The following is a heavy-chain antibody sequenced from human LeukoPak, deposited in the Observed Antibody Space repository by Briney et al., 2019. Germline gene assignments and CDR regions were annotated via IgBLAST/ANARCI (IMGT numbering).Heavy chain of an antibody. J-gene: IGHJ4*02. D-gene: IGHD6-19*01. V-gene: IGHV1-2*02. Sequence: ASVKVSCKASGYTFTGYYMHWVRQAPGQGLEWMGWINPNSGGTNYAQKFQGRLTMTRDASISTAHMELSRLRSDDTAVYYCARDRGIAVAGRDYWGQGTLVTVSS. CDR3: ARDRGIAVAGRDY. CDR2: INPNSGGT. CDR1: GYTFTGYY.